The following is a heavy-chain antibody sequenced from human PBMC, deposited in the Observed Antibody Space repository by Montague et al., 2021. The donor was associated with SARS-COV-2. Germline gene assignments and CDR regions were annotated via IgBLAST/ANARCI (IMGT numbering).Heavy chain of an antibody. D-gene: IGHD6-19*01. CDR1: GGSFRDYA. CDR3: AGRLPQYTSGWYFDQ. Sequence: SETLSLTCDFAGGSFRDYAWSWIRQPPGKRLEWIGYLSYSGRPMYNPSLESRVSISVDTSKNQFSLRLRSVIAADTAVYYCAGRLPQYTSGWYFDQWGQGTLVAVSS. CDR2: LSYSGRP. V-gene: IGHV4-59*08. J-gene: IGHJ4*02.